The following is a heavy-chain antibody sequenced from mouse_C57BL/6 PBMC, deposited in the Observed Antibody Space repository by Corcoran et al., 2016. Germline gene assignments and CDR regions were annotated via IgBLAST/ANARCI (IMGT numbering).Heavy chain of an antibody. Sequence: EVQLQQSGPELVKPGASVKISCKASGYTFTDYYMNWVKQSHGKSLEWIGDINPNNGGTSYNQKFKGKATLTVDKSSSTAYMELRSLTSEDSAVYYCARLYYSNPYWYLDVWGTGTTVTVSS. CDR2: INPNNGGT. J-gene: IGHJ1*03. V-gene: IGHV1-26*01. CDR3: ARLYYSNPYWYLDV. D-gene: IGHD2-5*01. CDR1: GYTFTDYY.